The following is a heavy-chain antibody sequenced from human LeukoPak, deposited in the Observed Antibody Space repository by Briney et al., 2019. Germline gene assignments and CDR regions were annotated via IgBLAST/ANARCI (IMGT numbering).Heavy chain of an antibody. CDR1: GFTFSTYA. CDR3: ARGLRGYSDYFDY. CDR2: ISGTGGST. Sequence: GGSLRLSCAASGFTFSTYAMTWVRQAPGKGLEWVSLISGTGGSTYYADSVKGRFTISRDDAKNTLYLQMNSLRAEDTAVYYCARGLRGYSDYFDYWGQGTLVTVSS. J-gene: IGHJ4*02. D-gene: IGHD3-22*01. V-gene: IGHV3-23*01.